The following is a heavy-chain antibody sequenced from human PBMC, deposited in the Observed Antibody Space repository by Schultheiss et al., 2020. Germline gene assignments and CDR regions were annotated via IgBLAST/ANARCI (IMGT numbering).Heavy chain of an antibody. D-gene: IGHD5-12*01. Sequence: SATLSLTCTVSGGSISSSSYYWGWIRQPPGKGLEWIGSIYYSGSTYYNPSLKSRVTISVDTSKNQFSLKLSSVTAADTAVYYCARRSRVATSTYYFDYWGQGTLVTVSS. J-gene: IGHJ4*02. CDR3: ARRSRVATSTYYFDY. CDR1: GGSISSSSYY. V-gene: IGHV4-39*01. CDR2: IYYSGST.